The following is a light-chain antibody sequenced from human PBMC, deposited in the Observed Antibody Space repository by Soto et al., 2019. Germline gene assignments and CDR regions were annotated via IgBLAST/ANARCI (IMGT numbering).Light chain of an antibody. Sequence: QSALTQPPSASGSPGQSVTISCTGTSSDVGDYNYVSWYQQHPGKAPKLMIFEVSKRPSGVPDRFSGSKSGNTASLTVSGLQAEDEADYYCTSYAGTNNPYVFVTGTKVTVL. CDR2: EVS. V-gene: IGLV2-8*01. CDR3: TSYAGTNNPYV. CDR1: SSDVGDYNY. J-gene: IGLJ1*01.